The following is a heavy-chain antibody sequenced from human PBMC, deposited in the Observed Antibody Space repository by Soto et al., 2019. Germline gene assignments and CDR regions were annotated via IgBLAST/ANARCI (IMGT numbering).Heavy chain of an antibody. CDR3: ARYVGMTTNFDY. J-gene: IGHJ4*02. CDR1: GFTFSSYG. CDR2: IRYDGSNE. Sequence: QVQLVESGGGVVQPGRSLRLSCAASGFTFSSYGIHWVRQAPGKGLEWVAVIRYDGSNEYYADSVKGRFTISRDNSKNTLYLQMNSLRAEDTAVYYCARYVGMTTNFDYWGQGTLVTGSS. V-gene: IGHV3-33*01. D-gene: IGHD4-17*01.